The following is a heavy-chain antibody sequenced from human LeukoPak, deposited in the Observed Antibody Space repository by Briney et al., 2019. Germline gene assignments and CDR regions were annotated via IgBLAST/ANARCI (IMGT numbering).Heavy chain of an antibody. CDR2: ICGSGDST. CDR3: ARSSGYYPYYFDY. D-gene: IGHD3-22*01. Sequence: GGSLRLSCAASGFTFSSYVMHWVRQAPGKGLEWVSVICGSGDSTYYADSVKGRFTISRDNSKNTLYLQMNSLRAEDTAVYYCARSSGYYPYYFDYWGQGTLVTVSS. CDR1: GFTFSSYV. J-gene: IGHJ4*02. V-gene: IGHV3-23*01.